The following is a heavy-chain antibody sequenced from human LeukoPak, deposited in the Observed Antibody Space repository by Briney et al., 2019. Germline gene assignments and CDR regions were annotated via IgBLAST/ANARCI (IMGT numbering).Heavy chain of an antibody. Sequence: PGGFLRLSCAASGFTFSSYAMSWVRQAPGKGLEWVSAISGSGGSTYYADSVKGRFTISRDNSKNTLYLQMNSLRAEDTAVYYCAKDRGSSPISGYFQHWGQGTLVTVSS. CDR3: AKDRGSSPISGYFQH. D-gene: IGHD6-13*01. CDR2: ISGSGGST. V-gene: IGHV3-23*01. CDR1: GFTFSSYA. J-gene: IGHJ1*01.